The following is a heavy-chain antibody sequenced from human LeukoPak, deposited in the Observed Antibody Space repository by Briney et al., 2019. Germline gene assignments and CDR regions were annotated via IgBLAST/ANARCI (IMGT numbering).Heavy chain of an antibody. CDR2: IKSKTDGGTT. CDR3: TTDELDQLEVAGDY. Sequence: GGSLRLSCAASGFTFSNAWMSWVRQAPGKGLEWVGRIKSKTDGGTTDYAAPVKGRFTISRDDSKNTLYLQMNSLKTEDTAVYYCTTDELDQLEVAGDYWGQGTLVTVSS. V-gene: IGHV3-15*01. J-gene: IGHJ4*02. CDR1: GFTFSNAW. D-gene: IGHD2-2*01.